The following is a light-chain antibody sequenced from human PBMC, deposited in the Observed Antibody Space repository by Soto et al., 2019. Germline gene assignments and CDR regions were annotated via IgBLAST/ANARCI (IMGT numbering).Light chain of an antibody. V-gene: IGLV2-14*01. Sequence: QSVLTQPASVSGSPGQSITISCTGTSHDVGAYDYVAWYQQHPGKVPKVIIYEVSNRPSGISNRFSGSKSGNTASLTISGLQAEDEAEYYCSSYTSSSTVVFGGGTKVTVL. J-gene: IGLJ3*02. CDR3: SSYTSSSTVV. CDR1: SHDVGAYDY. CDR2: EVS.